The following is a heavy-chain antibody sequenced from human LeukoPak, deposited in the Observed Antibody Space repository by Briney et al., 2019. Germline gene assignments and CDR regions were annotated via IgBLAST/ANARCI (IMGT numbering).Heavy chain of an antibody. J-gene: IGHJ6*02. V-gene: IGHV4-34*01. CDR3: ARGRGSGYDILTGYSTVHYYYYGMDV. CDR2: INNSGST. Sequence: SETLSLTCAVYGGSFSGYYWSWIRQPPGKGLEWIGEINNSGSTNYNPSLKSRVTISVDTSKNQFSLKLSSVTAADTAVYYCARGRGSGYDILTGYSTVHYYYYGMDVWGQGTTVTVSS. CDR1: GGSFSGYY. D-gene: IGHD3-9*01.